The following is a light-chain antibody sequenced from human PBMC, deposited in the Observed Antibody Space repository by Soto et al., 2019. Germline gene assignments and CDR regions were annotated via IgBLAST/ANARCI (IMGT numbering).Light chain of an antibody. V-gene: IGLV2-14*01. CDR2: EVS. J-gene: IGLJ1*01. Sequence: SVLXQPASVSGSPGQSITISCTGTSSDVGGYNHVSWYQHHPGKAPKLMIYEVSNRPSGVSNRFSGSKSGNTASLTISGLQADDEADYYCNSHTSSNTRVFGTGTKVTVL. CDR1: SSDVGGYNH. CDR3: NSHTSSNTRV.